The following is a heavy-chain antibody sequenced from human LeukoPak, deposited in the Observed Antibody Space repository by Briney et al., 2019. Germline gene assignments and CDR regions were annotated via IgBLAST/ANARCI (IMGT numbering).Heavy chain of an antibody. CDR3: ARLLVTTVVADY. J-gene: IGHJ4*02. CDR1: GISIRSGAYH. V-gene: IGHV4-31*03. CDR2: THYSGDT. Sequence: PSQTLSLTCTVSGISIRSGAYHWSWTRQRPGKGLEWIGYTHYSGDTHYNPSLKSRVSVSLDTSKNRVSLKLNSVTPADTAVYYCARLLVTTVVADYWGQGTLVTVSS. D-gene: IGHD4-11*01.